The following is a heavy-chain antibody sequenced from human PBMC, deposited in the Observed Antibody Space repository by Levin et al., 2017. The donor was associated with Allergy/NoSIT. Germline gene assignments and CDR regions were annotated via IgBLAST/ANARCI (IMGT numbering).Heavy chain of an antibody. CDR2: MSGDGGGT. Sequence: GESLKISCAASGFTFINYAMSWVRQAPGKGLEWVSVMSGDGGGTYYADSVKGRFTISRDNSKNTLYLQMNSLRVEDTAVYYCAKPLGHGGYELDYWGQGTLVTVSS. D-gene: IGHD6-19*01. V-gene: IGHV3-23*01. CDR1: GFTFINYA. J-gene: IGHJ4*02. CDR3: AKPLGHGGYELDY.